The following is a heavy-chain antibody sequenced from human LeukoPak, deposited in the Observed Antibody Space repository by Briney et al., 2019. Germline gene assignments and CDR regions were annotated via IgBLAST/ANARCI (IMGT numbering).Heavy chain of an antibody. V-gene: IGHV4-4*02. J-gene: IGHJ4*02. D-gene: IGHD5-12*01. CDR3: ARLALKWLRLYYFDY. Sequence: PSETLSLTCAVSGGSISSSNWWSWVRQPPGKGLEWIGEIYHSGSTNYNPSLKSRVTISVDKSKNQFSLKLSSVTAADTAVYYCARLALKWLRLYYFDYWGQGTLVTVSS. CDR2: IYHSGST. CDR1: GGSISSSNW.